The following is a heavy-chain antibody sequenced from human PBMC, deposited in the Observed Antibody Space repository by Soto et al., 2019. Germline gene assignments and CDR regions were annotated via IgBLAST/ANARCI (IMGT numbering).Heavy chain of an antibody. CDR1: GFTFDDYG. CDR2: INWNGGST. Sequence: EVQLVESGGGVVRPGGSLRLSCAASGFTFDDYGMSWVRQAPGKGLEWVSGINWNGGSTGYADSVKGRFTISRDNAKNSLYLQMNSLRAEDTALYYCARDPRITMVRGVIIGDYFDYWGQGTLVTVSS. CDR3: ARDPRITMVRGVIIGDYFDY. D-gene: IGHD3-10*01. J-gene: IGHJ4*02. V-gene: IGHV3-20*04.